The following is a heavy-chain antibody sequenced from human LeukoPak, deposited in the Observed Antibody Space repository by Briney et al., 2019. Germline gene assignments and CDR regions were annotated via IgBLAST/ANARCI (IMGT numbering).Heavy chain of an antibody. Sequence: GGSLRLSCAASGFTVSRNYMSWVRQAPGKGLEWVSVLYSDGSTYYADSVKGRFTISRDNSKNTLYLQMNSLRAEDTAVYYCARSFDFPNSFDPWGQGTLVTVSS. CDR2: LYSDGST. D-gene: IGHD3-9*01. CDR3: ARSFDFPNSFDP. J-gene: IGHJ5*02. V-gene: IGHV3-53*01. CDR1: GFTVSRNY.